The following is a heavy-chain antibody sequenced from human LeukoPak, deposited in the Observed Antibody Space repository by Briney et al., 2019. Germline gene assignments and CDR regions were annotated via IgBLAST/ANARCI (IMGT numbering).Heavy chain of an antibody. V-gene: IGHV3-7*01. J-gene: IGHJ4*02. Sequence: GGSLRLSCAASGFPFSSYWMSWVRPAPGKGLEWVANIKQDRSEKYYVDSVKGRFTISRDNAKNSLYLQMNSLRAEDTAVYYCARDPPYYYDSSGARPRTNYWGQGTLVTVSS. D-gene: IGHD3-22*01. CDR1: GFPFSSYW. CDR2: IKQDRSEK. CDR3: ARDPPYYYDSSGARPRTNY.